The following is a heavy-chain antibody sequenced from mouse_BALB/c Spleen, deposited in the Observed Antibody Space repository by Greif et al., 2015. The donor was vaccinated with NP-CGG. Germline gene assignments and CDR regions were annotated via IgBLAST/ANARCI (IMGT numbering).Heavy chain of an antibody. CDR1: GFTFSSFG. Sequence: EVKLVESGGGLVQPGGSRKLSCAASGFTFSSFGMHWVRQAPEKGLEWVAYISSGSSTIYYADTVKGRFTISRDNPKNPLFRKVPSRGWGDGPMFYCEGLLVSGGQDTP. CDR3: EGLLVS. D-gene: IGHD6-2*01. CDR2: ISSGSSTI. J-gene: IGHJ2*01. V-gene: IGHV5-17*02.